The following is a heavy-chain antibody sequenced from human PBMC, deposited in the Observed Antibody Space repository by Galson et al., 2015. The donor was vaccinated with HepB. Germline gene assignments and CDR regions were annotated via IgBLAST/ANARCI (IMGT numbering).Heavy chain of an antibody. J-gene: IGHJ5*02. CDR3: ARGVYRRKDGIAVAGLVDWFDP. CDR1: GDSVSSTSAA. D-gene: IGHD6-19*01. Sequence: CAISGDSVSSTSAAWNWIRQSPSRGLEWLGRTYYRSKWYNDYAVSVKSRITINPDTSKNQFSLQLNSETPEDTAVYYCARGVYRRKDGIAVAGLVDWFDPWGQGTLVTVSS. V-gene: IGHV6-1*01. CDR2: TYYRSKWYN.